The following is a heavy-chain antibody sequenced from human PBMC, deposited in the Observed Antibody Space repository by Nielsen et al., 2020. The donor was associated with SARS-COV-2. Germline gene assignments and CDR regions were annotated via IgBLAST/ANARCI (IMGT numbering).Heavy chain of an antibody. CDR1: GFTFSDYY. Sequence: GGSLRLSCAASGFTFSDYYMSWIRQAPGKGLEWVSYISSSSSYIYYADSVKGRFTISRDNAKNSLYLQMNSLRAEDTAVYYCARGMVRGSVSGMDVWGQGTTVTVSS. V-gene: IGHV3-11*06. CDR2: ISSSSSYI. D-gene: IGHD3-10*01. J-gene: IGHJ6*02. CDR3: ARGMVRGSVSGMDV.